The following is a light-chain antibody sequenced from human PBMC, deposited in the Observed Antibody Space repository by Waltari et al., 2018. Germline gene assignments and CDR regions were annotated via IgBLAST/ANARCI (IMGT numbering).Light chain of an antibody. J-gene: IGKJ1*01. Sequence: DIVLTQSPGTLSLSQGERATLSCRASQSVGKYLVWYQQKPGQAPRLLIYDASIRATGIPDRFSGSGSGTDFSLTISRLEPEDSAVYYCQKYVNLPATFGQGTKVEI. CDR1: QSVGKY. CDR2: DAS. V-gene: IGKV3-20*01. CDR3: QKYVNLPAT.